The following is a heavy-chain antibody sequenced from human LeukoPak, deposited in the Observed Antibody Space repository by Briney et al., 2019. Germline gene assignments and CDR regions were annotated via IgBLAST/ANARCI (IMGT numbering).Heavy chain of an antibody. CDR1: GFTFSSYA. D-gene: IGHD3-10*01. CDR2: ISGSGGST. V-gene: IGHV3-23*01. CDR3: AKDMGFGEMVAFDI. Sequence: GGSLRLSCAASGFTFSSYAMSWVRQAPGKGLEWVSAISGSGGSTYYADSVKGRFTISRDNAKNSLYLQMNSLRAEDTALYYCAKDMGFGEMVAFDIWGQGTMVTVSS. J-gene: IGHJ3*02.